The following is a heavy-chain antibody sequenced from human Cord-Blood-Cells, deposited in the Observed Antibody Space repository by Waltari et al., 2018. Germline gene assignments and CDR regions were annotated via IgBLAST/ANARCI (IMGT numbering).Heavy chain of an antibody. J-gene: IGHJ4*02. Sequence: QVQLVESGGGVVQPGRSLRLSCAASGFTFSSHGMHWVCQAPGKGREWVAVIWYEEIKNSYADSVKGRLTTPRNNSKNTLYRQMNSREAGDTAVYYGGRGRLEWLYLDYWGKETLVTV. D-gene: IGHD3-3*01. CDR1: GFTFSSHG. CDR2: IWYEEIKN. V-gene: IGHV3-33*01. CDR3: GRGRLEWLYLDY.